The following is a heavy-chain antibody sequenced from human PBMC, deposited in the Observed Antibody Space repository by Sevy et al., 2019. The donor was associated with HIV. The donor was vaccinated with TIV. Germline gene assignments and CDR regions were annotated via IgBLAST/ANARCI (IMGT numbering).Heavy chain of an antibody. D-gene: IGHD3-22*01. Sequence: VSVKVSCKVSGYTLTELSMHWVRQAPRKGLERMGGFDPEDRETIYAQKFQGRVTMTEDRSTDTAYMELSILRSEDTAVYYCETTDPRRGIAMIVVVITTYAFDIWGQGTMVTVSS. CDR1: GYTLTELS. CDR2: FDPEDRET. CDR3: ETTDPRRGIAMIVVVITTYAFDI. J-gene: IGHJ3*02. V-gene: IGHV1-24*01.